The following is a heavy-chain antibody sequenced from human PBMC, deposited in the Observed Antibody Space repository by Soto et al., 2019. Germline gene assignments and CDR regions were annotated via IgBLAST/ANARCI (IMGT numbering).Heavy chain of an antibody. CDR2: IYYSGST. CDR1: GGSISSSSYY. CDR3: ARGTEYSSSSPFPYYYYMDV. Sequence: PSETLSLTCTVSGGSISSSSYYWDWIRQPPGKGLEWIGSIYYSGSTYYNPSLKSRVTISVDTSKNQFSLKLSSVTAADTAVYYCARGTEYSSSSPFPYYYYMDVWGKGTTVTVSS. J-gene: IGHJ6*03. V-gene: IGHV4-39*01. D-gene: IGHD6-6*01.